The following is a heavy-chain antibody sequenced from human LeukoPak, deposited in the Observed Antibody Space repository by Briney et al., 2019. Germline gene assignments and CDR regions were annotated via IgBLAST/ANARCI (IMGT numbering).Heavy chain of an antibody. D-gene: IGHD2-8*01. Sequence: GGSLRLSCAASGFTFSSYWMSWVRQAPGKGLEWVANIKQDGSEKYYVDSVKGRFTISRDNAKNSLYLQMNSLRAEDTAVYYCARSGGYCTNGVCYTYYYMDVWGKGTTVTVSS. J-gene: IGHJ6*03. CDR2: IKQDGSEK. CDR3: ARSGGYCTNGVCYTYYYMDV. CDR1: GFTFSSYW. V-gene: IGHV3-7*01.